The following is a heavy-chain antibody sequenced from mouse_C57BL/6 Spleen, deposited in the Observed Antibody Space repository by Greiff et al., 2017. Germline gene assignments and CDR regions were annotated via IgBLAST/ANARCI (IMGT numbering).Heavy chain of an antibody. D-gene: IGHD2-4*01. V-gene: IGHV1-55*01. CDR3: ARKGIYYDYDGYFDV. Sequence: QVQLQQPGAELVKPGASVKMSCKASGYTFTNYWITWVKQRPGQGLEWIGDIYPGSGSTNYNEKFKSKATLTVDTSSSTAYMQLSSLTSEDSAVYYCARKGIYYDYDGYFDVWGTGTTVTVAS. CDR1: GYTFTNYW. CDR2: IYPGSGST. J-gene: IGHJ1*03.